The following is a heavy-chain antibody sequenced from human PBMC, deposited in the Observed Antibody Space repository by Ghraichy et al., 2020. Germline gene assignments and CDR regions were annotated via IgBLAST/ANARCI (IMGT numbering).Heavy chain of an antibody. V-gene: IGHV1-46*03. D-gene: IGHD2-15*01. CDR2: INPSGGST. Sequence: ASVKVSCKASGYTFTRYYMHWVRQAPGQGLEWMGIINPSGGSTSYAQKFQGRVTMTRDTSTSTVYMELSSLRSEDTAVYYCASTGYCSGGSCYTFDYWGQVTLVTVSS. CDR3: ASTGYCSGGSCYTFDY. CDR1: GYTFTRYY. J-gene: IGHJ4*02.